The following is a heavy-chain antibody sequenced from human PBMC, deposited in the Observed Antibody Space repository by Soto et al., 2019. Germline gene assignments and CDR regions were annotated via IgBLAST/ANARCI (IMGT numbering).Heavy chain of an antibody. CDR2: ISGSGDST. J-gene: IGHJ4*02. CDR3: APRSSGWYFDY. D-gene: IGHD6-19*01. CDR1: GFTFSSYA. V-gene: IGHV3-23*01. Sequence: EVPLLESGGGLVQPGGSLRLSCAASGFTFSSYAMNWVRQAPGKGLEWVSGISGSGDSTYYADSVKGPFTISRDNSKNTLYLQMNSLRAEDTAVYYCAPRSSGWYFDYWGQGTLVTVSS.